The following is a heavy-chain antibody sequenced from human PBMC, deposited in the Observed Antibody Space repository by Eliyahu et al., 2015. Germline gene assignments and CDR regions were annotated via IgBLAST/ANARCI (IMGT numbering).Heavy chain of an antibody. CDR3: ARLKGYCSSTSCYYYYGMDV. CDR1: GGSXSXXSXY. D-gene: IGHD2-2*01. CDR2: IYYSGST. V-gene: IGHV4-61*01. J-gene: IGHJ6*02. Sequence: QVQLQESGPGLVXPSETLSXTXTVSGGSXSXXSXYWSWIRQPPGKGLEWIGYIYYSGSTNYNPSLKSRVTISVDTSKNQFSLKLSSVTAADTAVYYCARLKGYCSSTSCYYYYGMDVWGQGTTVTVSS.